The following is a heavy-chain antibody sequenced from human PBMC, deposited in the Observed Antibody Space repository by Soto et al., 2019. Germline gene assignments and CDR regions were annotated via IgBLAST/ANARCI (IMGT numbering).Heavy chain of an antibody. D-gene: IGHD1-20*01. V-gene: IGHV4-30-4*01. CDR1: GGSISSGDYY. J-gene: IGHJ6*02. Sequence: SETLSLTCTVSGGSISSGDYYWSWIRQPPGKGLEWIGYIYYSGSTNYNPSLKSRVTISVDTSKNQFSLKLSSVTAADTAVYYCARVRRAGRTYNWKPKANQGYGMDVWGQGTTVTVSS. CDR3: ARVRRAGRTYNWKPKANQGYGMDV. CDR2: IYYSGST.